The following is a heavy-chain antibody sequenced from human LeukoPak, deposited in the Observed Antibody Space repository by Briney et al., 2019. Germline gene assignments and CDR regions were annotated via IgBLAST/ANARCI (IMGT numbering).Heavy chain of an antibody. CDR3: ARRDSLDY. V-gene: IGHV3-48*04. CDR2: IYDSTS. Sequence: GGSLRLSCEASGFIFSTYSMNWVRQAPGKGLEWVSYIYDSTSHYADSVRGRFTVSRDNAKNSVYLQMNSLRAEDTAVYYCARRDSLDYWGQGTLVTVSS. D-gene: IGHD3-22*01. CDR1: GFIFSTYS. J-gene: IGHJ4*02.